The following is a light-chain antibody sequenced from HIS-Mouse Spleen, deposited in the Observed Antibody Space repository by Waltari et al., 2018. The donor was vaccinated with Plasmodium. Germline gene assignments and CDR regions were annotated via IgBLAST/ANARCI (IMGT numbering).Light chain of an antibody. V-gene: IGLV3-10*01. CDR1: ALPKKY. CDR2: EDS. Sequence: SYELTQPPSVSVSPGQTARITCSGDALPKKYAYWYQQKSGQAPMLVIYEDSKRPSGIPEGVSGSSAGTMATLTSSGAQVEDEADYYCYSTDSSGNHRVFGGGTKLTVL. J-gene: IGLJ3*02. CDR3: YSTDSSGNHRV.